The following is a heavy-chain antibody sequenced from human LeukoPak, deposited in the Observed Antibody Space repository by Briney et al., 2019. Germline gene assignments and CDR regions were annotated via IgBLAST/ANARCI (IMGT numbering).Heavy chain of an antibody. CDR1: GGSISSYY. J-gene: IGHJ4*02. V-gene: IGHV4-59*01. Sequence: SETLSLTCTVSGGSISSYYWSWIRQPPGKGLEWIGYIYYSGSTNYNPPLKSRVTISVDTSKNQFSLKLSSVTAADTAVYYCARAFSVADFWGQGTLVTVSS. CDR2: IYYSGST. D-gene: IGHD3-3*02. CDR3: ARAFSVADF.